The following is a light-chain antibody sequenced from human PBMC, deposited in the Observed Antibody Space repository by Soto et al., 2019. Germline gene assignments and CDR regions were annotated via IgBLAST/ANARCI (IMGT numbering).Light chain of an antibody. CDR1: SSDVGGYNY. CDR2: EVS. Sequence: QSALTQPASVSGSPGQSITISCTGTSSDVGGYNYVSWYQQHPGKAPKFMIYEVSNRPSGVSNRFSGSKSGNTASLTISGLQAEHAADYYCSSYTSSSPHWMFGGGTKLTVL. CDR3: SSYTSSSPHWM. J-gene: IGLJ3*02. V-gene: IGLV2-14*01.